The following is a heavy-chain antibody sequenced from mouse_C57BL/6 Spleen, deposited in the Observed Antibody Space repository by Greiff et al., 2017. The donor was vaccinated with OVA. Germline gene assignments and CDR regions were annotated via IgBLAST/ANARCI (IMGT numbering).Heavy chain of an antibody. Sequence: EVKLMESGAGLVKPGGSLKLSCAASGFTFSSYAMSWVRQTPEKRLEWVAYISSGGDYIYYADTVKGRFTISRDNARNTLYLQMSSLKSEDTAMYYCTREGAIYYDYDGGYYFDYWGQGTTLTVSS. V-gene: IGHV5-9-1*02. CDR1: GFTFSSYA. D-gene: IGHD2-4*01. CDR3: TREGAIYYDYDGGYYFDY. CDR2: ISSGGDYI. J-gene: IGHJ2*01.